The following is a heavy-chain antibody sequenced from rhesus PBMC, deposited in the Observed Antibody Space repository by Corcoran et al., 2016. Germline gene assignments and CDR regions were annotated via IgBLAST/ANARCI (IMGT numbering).Heavy chain of an antibody. D-gene: IGHD5-24*01. V-gene: IGHV4-80*01. CDR3: ASSPRYSGYSYGVY. Sequence: VQLQGSGPVLVKPSETMSLTSAVPGGSFRSYWSSWMRHPPGKGLEWIGEIHGNSGSTNDNPSLKSRVTISNDSSKNQFPLTRSAVTAAHTAVYYCASSPRYSGYSYGVYWGQGVLVTVSS. CDR2: IHGNSGST. CDR1: GGSFRSYW. J-gene: IGHJ4*01.